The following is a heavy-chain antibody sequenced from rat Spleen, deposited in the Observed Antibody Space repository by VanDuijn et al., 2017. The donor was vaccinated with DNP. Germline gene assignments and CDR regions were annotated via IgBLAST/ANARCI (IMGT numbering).Heavy chain of an antibody. CDR2: ISTGGAHT. V-gene: IGHV5-25*01. Sequence: EVQLVESGGGLVQPGGSMKLSCGALGFTFSDYYMAWVRQAPTKGLEWVASISTGGAHTYYRDSVKGRFTISRDNAKSSLYLQMDSLRSEDTATYYCTTNSMYYYDGPFAYWGQGTLVTVSS. CDR1: GFTFSDYY. CDR3: TTNSMYYYDGPFAY. D-gene: IGHD1-12*02. J-gene: IGHJ3*01.